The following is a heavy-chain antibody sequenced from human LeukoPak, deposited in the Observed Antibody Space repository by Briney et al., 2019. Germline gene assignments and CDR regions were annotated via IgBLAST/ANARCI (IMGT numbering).Heavy chain of an antibody. CDR1: GLTVSSNY. J-gene: IGHJ4*02. Sequence: PGGSLRLSCAASGLTVSSNYMSWVRQAPGKGLEWVSVIYSGGSTYYADSVKGRFTISRDNSKNTLYLQMNSLRAEDTAVYYCASRQTYSGWIVFDYWGQGTLVTVSS. CDR3: ASRQTYSGWIVFDY. V-gene: IGHV3-53*01. CDR2: IYSGGST. D-gene: IGHD2-15*01.